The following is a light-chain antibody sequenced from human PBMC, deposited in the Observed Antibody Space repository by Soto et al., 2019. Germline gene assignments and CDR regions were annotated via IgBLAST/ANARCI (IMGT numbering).Light chain of an antibody. Sequence: DIQMTQSPSTLSASVGDRISITCRASQSVSSYLNWYQQKPGKAPRLLIYAASHLQTGVPSRFRGTGSATHFTLTISSLQPEDFATYYCQQSYRAVTFGQGTDWRL. CDR3: QQSYRAVT. V-gene: IGKV1-39*01. J-gene: IGKJ5*01. CDR2: AAS. CDR1: QSVSSY.